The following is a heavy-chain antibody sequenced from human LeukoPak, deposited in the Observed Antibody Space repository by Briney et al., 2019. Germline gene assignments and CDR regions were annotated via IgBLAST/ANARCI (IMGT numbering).Heavy chain of an antibody. D-gene: IGHD5-12*01. CDR1: GFTFSSYW. V-gene: IGHV3-23*01. Sequence: GGSLRLSCAASGFTFSSYWMSWVRQAPGKGLEWVSAISATGGTTYYADSVKGRFTISRDNSKNTLYLHVNSLRPEDTAVYYCAKGSGYEAKYYYYYMGVWGKGTTVTISS. J-gene: IGHJ6*03. CDR2: ISATGGTT. CDR3: AKGSGYEAKYYYYYMGV.